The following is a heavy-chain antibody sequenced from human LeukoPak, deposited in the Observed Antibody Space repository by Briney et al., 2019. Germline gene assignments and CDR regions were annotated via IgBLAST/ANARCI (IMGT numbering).Heavy chain of an antibody. J-gene: IGHJ4*02. CDR2: IYPGDSDT. CDR1: GYSFTNYW. Sequence: GESLKISCKGSGYSFTNYWIGWVRQMPGKGLEWMGIIYPGDSDTRYSPSFQGQVTISADKSISTAYLQWSCLKASDTAMYYCARVYSSGWYYFDSWGRGTLVTVSS. V-gene: IGHV5-51*01. D-gene: IGHD6-19*01. CDR3: ARVYSSGWYYFDS.